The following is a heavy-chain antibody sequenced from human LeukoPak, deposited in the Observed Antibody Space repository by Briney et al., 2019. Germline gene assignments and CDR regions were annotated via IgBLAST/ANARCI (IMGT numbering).Heavy chain of an antibody. CDR2: IYYSGST. Sequence: SETLSLTCTVSGGSISSSSYYWGWIRQPPGKGLEWIGSIYYSGSTNYNPSLKSRVTISVDTSKNQFSLKLSSVTAADTAVYYCARHDGEQLEGGYFDYWGQGTLVTVSS. J-gene: IGHJ4*02. CDR3: ARHDGEQLEGGYFDY. V-gene: IGHV4-39*01. CDR1: GGSISSSSYY. D-gene: IGHD6-6*01.